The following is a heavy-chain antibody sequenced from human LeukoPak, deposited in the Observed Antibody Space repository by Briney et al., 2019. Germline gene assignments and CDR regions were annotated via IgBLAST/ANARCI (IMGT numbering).Heavy chain of an antibody. CDR1: GFTFSSYA. J-gene: IGHJ4*02. CDR3: ARGDPIYDFWSGGDY. CDR2: ISYDGSNK. V-gene: IGHV3-30*04. D-gene: IGHD3-3*01. Sequence: PGGSLRLSCAASGFTFSSYAMHWVRQAPGKGLEWVAVISYDGSNKYYANSVKGRFTISRDNPKNTLYLQMNSLIAEDTAVYYCARGDPIYDFWSGGDYWGQGSLVTVSS.